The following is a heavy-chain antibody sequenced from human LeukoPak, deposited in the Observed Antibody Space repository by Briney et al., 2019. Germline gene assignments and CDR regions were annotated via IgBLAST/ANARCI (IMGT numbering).Heavy chain of an antibody. Sequence: GASVKVSCKASGYTFTGYYMHWVRQAPGQGLEWMGRINPNSGGTNYAQKFQGRVTMTRDTSISTAYMELSRLRSDDTAVYYCASAGDYDSSGYGSEYWGQGTLVTVSS. CDR3: ASAGDYDSSGYGSEY. CDR1: GYTFTGYY. J-gene: IGHJ4*02. CDR2: INPNSGGT. D-gene: IGHD3-22*01. V-gene: IGHV1-2*06.